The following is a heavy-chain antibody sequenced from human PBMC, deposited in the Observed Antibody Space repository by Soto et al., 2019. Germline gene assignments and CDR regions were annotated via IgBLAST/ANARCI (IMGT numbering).Heavy chain of an antibody. Sequence: ASVKVSCKASGYTFTSYAMHWVRQAPGQRLEWMGWINAGNGNTKYSQKFQGRVTITRDTSASTAYMELSSLRSEDTAVYYCARVVRGVIGFDYWGQGTPVTVSS. CDR2: INAGNGNT. V-gene: IGHV1-3*01. D-gene: IGHD3-10*01. CDR1: GYTFTSYA. J-gene: IGHJ4*02. CDR3: ARVVRGVIGFDY.